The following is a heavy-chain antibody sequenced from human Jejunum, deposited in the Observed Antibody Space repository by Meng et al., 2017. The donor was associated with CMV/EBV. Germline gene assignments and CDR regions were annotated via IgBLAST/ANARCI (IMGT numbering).Heavy chain of an antibody. Sequence: SIRDYYWSWIRQPPGKGLEWIGYIFSSRTTSYNPSLKSRVTMSVNMSENQVSLTLTSVTAADTAVYYCARGDNCGTTACYPHWFDPWGQGTLVTVSS. CDR3: ARGDNCGTTACYPHWFDP. J-gene: IGHJ5*02. D-gene: IGHD2-2*01. V-gene: IGHV4-4*09. CDR1: SIRDYY. CDR2: IFSSRTT.